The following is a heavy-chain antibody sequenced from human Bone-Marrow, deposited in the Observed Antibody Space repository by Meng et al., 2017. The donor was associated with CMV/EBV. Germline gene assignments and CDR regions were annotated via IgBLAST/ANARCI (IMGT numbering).Heavy chain of an antibody. J-gene: IGHJ6*02. CDR3: AKDITRAGGIFGVNGMDV. CDR2: IKQDGSEK. V-gene: IGHV3-7*03. D-gene: IGHD3-3*01. CDR1: GFTFSSYS. Sequence: GESLKISCAASGFTFSSYSMNWVRQAPGKGLEWVANIKQDGSEKYYVDSVKGRFTISRDNAKNSLYLQMNSLRAEDMALYYCAKDITRAGGIFGVNGMDVWGQGTTVTVSS.